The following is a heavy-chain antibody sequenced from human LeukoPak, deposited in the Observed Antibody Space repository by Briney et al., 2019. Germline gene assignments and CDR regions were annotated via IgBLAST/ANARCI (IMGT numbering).Heavy chain of an antibody. D-gene: IGHD3-3*01. J-gene: IGHJ4*02. CDR3: ARDIIDDFWSGHKASGDY. CDR2: MNPNSGNT. Sequence: GASVKVSCKASGYTFTSYDINWVRQATGQGLEWMGWMNPNSGNTGYAQKFQGRVTMTTDTSTSTAYMELRSLRSDDTAVYYCARDIIDDFWSGHKASGDYWGQGTLVTVSS. V-gene: IGHV1-8*01. CDR1: GYTFTSYD.